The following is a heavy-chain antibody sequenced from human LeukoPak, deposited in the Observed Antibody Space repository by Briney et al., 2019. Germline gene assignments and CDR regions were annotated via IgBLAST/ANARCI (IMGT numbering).Heavy chain of an antibody. J-gene: IGHJ4*02. CDR1: GGSISSDNYY. CDR3: ARDGYGGVDY. CDR2: IYYSGTT. V-gene: IGHV4-39*02. D-gene: IGHD3-10*01. Sequence: SETLSLTCTVSGGSISSDNYYWGWIRQPPGKGLEWIGSIYYSGTTYYNPSLKSRVTISVDTSKNQFSLKLSSVTAADTAVYYCARDGYGGVDYWGQGTLVTVSS.